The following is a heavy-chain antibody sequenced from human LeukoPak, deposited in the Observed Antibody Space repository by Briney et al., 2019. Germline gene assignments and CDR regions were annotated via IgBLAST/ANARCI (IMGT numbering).Heavy chain of an antibody. CDR2: ISAYNGNT. J-gene: IGHJ4*02. CDR1: GYTFTSYG. V-gene: IGHV1-18*01. CDR3: ARLPGIAVAVLVPQVFDY. D-gene: IGHD6-19*01. Sequence: ASVKVSCKASGYTFTSYGISWVRQAPGQGLEWMGWISAYNGNTNYAQKRQGRVTMTTDTSTSTAYMELRSLRSDDTAVYYCARLPGIAVAVLVPQVFDYWGQGTLVTVSS.